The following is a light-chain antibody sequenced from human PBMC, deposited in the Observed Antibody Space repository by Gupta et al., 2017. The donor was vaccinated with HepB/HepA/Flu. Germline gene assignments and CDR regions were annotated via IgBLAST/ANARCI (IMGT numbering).Light chain of an antibody. V-gene: IGLV3-21*03. CDR3: QVWDSSSDHVV. CDR2: DDS. CDR1: NIGSKS. Sequence: SSVLPLPPSVSVAPGKPARLTCGGNNIGSKSVHWYKQKPGQAPVLVVYDDSDRPSGIPERFSGSNSGNTATLTISRVEAGDEADYYCQVWDSSSDHVVFGGGTKLTVL. J-gene: IGLJ2*01.